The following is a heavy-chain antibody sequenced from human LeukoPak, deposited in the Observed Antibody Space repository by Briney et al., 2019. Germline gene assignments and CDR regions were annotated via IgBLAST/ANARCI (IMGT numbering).Heavy chain of an antibody. V-gene: IGHV3-15*01. CDR1: GFTFHNAW. Sequence: GRSLRLSCAASGFTFHNAWMTWVRQAPGKGLEWVGRMKSNRDGGTSDYAAPVKGRFTISRDDSKNTLYLHMNSLRAEDTAVYYCTTLSNDVLYWGQGTLVTVS. J-gene: IGHJ4*02. CDR3: TTLSNDVLY. D-gene: IGHD4-11*01. CDR2: MKSNRDGGTS.